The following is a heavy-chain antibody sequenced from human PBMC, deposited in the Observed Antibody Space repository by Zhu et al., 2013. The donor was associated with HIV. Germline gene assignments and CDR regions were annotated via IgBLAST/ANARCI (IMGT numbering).Heavy chain of an antibody. Sequence: QVQLMQSGPEVKKPGASVKVSCKASGYTFTGYYIHWVRQAPGQGLEWMGWINPSGGRTNLAQKFQDRLIMTRDTSTRTVYMELSSLRSEDTAVYFCAREGTVTKSFDIWGQGTMVTVSS. V-gene: IGHV1-46*01. CDR3: AREGTVTKSFDI. CDR1: GYTFTGYY. D-gene: IGHD4-17*01. J-gene: IGHJ3*02. CDR2: INPSGGRT.